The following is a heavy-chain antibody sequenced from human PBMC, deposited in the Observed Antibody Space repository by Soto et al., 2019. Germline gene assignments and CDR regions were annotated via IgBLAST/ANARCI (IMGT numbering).Heavy chain of an antibody. Sequence: GSLRLSCAASGFTFSSYSMNWVRQAPGKGLEWVSYISSSSSTIYYADSVKGRFTISRDNAKNSLYLQMNSLRDEDTAVYYFARDSYYDFWSGYYFPYGMDVWGQGTTVTVSS. CDR1: GFTFSSYS. CDR2: ISSSSSTI. D-gene: IGHD3-3*01. V-gene: IGHV3-48*02. CDR3: ARDSYYDFWSGYYFPYGMDV. J-gene: IGHJ6*02.